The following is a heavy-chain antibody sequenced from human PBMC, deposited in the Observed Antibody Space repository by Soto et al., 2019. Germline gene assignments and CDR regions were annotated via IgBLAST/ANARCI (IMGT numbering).Heavy chain of an antibody. J-gene: IGHJ4*02. V-gene: IGHV1-46*01. CDR1: GYTFTSYY. Sequence: QVQLVQSGAEVKKPGASVKVSCKASGYTFTSYYMHWVRQAPGQGLEWMGIINPSGGSTSYAQKFQGRVTMTRDTSTSTVYMELRSLRSEDTALYYCARDEDSAKWLLRNGRYYLDYWGQGTLVTVSS. D-gene: IGHD3-22*01. CDR2: INPSGGST. CDR3: ARDEDSAKWLLRNGRYYLDY.